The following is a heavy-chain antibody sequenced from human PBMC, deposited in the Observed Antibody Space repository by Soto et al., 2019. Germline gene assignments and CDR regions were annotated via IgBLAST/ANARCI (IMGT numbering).Heavy chain of an antibody. CDR3: ARGGDMDCFDP. CDR2: MNPNSGNT. V-gene: IGHV1-8*02. J-gene: IGHJ5*02. D-gene: IGHD3-3*01. CDR1: GGTFSSYA. Sequence: ASVKVSCKASGGTFSSYAISWVRQAPGQGLEWMGWMNPNSGNTGYAQKFQGRVTMTRNTSISTAYMELSGLRSEDTAVYYCARGGDMDCFDPWGQGTLVTVSS.